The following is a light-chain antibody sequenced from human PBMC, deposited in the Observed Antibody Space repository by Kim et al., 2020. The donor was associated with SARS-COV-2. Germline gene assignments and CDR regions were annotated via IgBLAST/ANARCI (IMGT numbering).Light chain of an antibody. CDR1: QGIGSD. V-gene: IGKV1-6*01. CDR3: LKDYNYPRT. Sequence: AIQMTQSPSSLSVSVGDRVTITCRASQGIGSDLGWFQQKPGKAPTLLIYATSSLQSGVPSRFSGSGFGTDFTLTISSLQPEDFATYYCLKDYNYPRTFGQGTKVDIK. CDR2: ATS. J-gene: IGKJ1*01.